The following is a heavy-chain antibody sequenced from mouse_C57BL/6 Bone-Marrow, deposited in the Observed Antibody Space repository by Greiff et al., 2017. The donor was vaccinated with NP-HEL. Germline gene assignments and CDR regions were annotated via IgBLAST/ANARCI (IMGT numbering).Heavy chain of an antibody. J-gene: IGHJ2*01. CDR1: GYTFTSYW. V-gene: IGHV1-69*01. Sequence: VQLQQPGAELVMPGASVKLSCKASGYTFTSYWMHWVKQRPGQGLEWIGEIDPSDSYTNYNQKFKGKATLTVDKYSSSAYMQLSSLTSEDSAVYYCAREGAGSFDDWGQGTTLTVSS. CDR3: AREGAGSFDD. CDR2: IDPSDSYT.